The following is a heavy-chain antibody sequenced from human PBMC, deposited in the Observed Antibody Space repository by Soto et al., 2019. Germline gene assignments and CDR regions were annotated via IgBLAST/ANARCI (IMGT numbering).Heavy chain of an antibody. D-gene: IGHD3-9*01. CDR2: FDPEDGET. CDR1: GYTLTELS. Sequence: ASVKVSCKVSGYTLTELSMHWVRQAPGKGLEWMGGFDPEDGETIYAQKFQGRVTMTEDTSTDTAYMELSSLRSEDTAVYYCATVIFPYYDILTGSLDWGQGTLVTVSS. J-gene: IGHJ4*02. CDR3: ATVIFPYYDILTGSLD. V-gene: IGHV1-24*01.